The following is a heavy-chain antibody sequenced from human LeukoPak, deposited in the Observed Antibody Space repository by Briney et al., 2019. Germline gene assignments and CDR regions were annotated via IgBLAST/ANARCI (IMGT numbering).Heavy chain of an antibody. V-gene: IGHV4-28*01. CDR2: IYYSGNT. J-gene: IGHJ3*02. CDR3: ARNQAVAANRGAFDI. CDR1: GYSISSNNW. Sequence: PETLSLTCAVSGYSISSNNWWAWIRQPPGKGLEWIGYIYYSGNTYYNPYNPSLTSRVTMSVDTSKNQFSLKLDSVTEIDTAMYYCARNQAVAANRGAFDIWGQGTIVTVSS. D-gene: IGHD6-19*01.